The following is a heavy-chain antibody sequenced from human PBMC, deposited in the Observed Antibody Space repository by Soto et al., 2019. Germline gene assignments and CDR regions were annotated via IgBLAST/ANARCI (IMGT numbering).Heavy chain of an antibody. V-gene: IGHV1-69*13. D-gene: IGHD3-22*01. CDR2: IIPIFDIT. CDR1: GGTFRSYS. Sequence: SVKVSCKASGGTFRSYSISWVRQAPGQGLEWMGGIIPIFDITNYAQKFQGRVTITADESTSTAYMELSSLGSDDTAVYYCARPDEGGYSSNHHYYYALDVWGQGTTVTVS. CDR3: ARPDEGGYSSNHHYYYALDV. J-gene: IGHJ6*02.